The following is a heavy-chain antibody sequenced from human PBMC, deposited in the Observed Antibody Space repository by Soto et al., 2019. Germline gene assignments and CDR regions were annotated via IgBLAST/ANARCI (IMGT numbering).Heavy chain of an antibody. CDR1: GGSISSSEYY. D-gene: IGHD6-13*01. CDR3: ARAKAPLYSSSWYWFDP. CDR2: IYYSGST. Sequence: SETLSLTCTVSGGSISSSEYYWSWIRQPPGKGLEWIGYIYYSGSTNYNPSLKSRVTISVDTSKNQFSLKLSSVTAADTAVYYCARAKAPLYSSSWYWFDPWGQGTLVTVSS. V-gene: IGHV4-61*08. J-gene: IGHJ5*02.